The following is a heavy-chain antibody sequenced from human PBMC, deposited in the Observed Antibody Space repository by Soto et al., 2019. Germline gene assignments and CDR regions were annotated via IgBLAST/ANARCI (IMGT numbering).Heavy chain of an antibody. J-gene: IGHJ4*02. CDR1: GLTFSNYD. D-gene: IGHD2-15*01. Sequence: PGGSLRLSCAVSGLTFSNYDMHWVHQAPGKGLEWVAGISYDGSKKHHADSVKGRFTISRDNSKNRLSLQMNSLRTEDTAVYYCARDPSLAAYYFDYWGQGTLVTVSS. V-gene: IGHV3-30-3*01. CDR3: ARDPSLAAYYFDY. CDR2: ISYDGSKK.